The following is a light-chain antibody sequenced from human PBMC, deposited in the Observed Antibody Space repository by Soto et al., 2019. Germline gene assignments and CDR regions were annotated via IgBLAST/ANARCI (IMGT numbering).Light chain of an antibody. J-gene: IGLJ1*01. Sequence: QSVLTQPPSASGTPGQRVTISCSGSSSNIGSNTVNWYQQLPGTAPKLLIYSNNQRPSGVPDRFSGSKSGTSASLAISGLQYEDEADYYCAAWDDSLNPDVFGSGTKVTV. V-gene: IGLV1-44*01. CDR2: SNN. CDR3: AAWDDSLNPDV. CDR1: SSNIGSNT.